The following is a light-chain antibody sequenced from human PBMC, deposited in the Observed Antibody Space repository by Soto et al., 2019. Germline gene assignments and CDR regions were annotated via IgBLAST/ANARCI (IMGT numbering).Light chain of an antibody. V-gene: IGKV3-20*01. Sequence: EIVLTQSPGTLSFSPGERATLSCRARQHVYSNSLAWYQQRPGQAPRLLVYAASNRATGIPDRFSGSGSGTDFTLTISILEPEDFAVYYCQQYGLSPFTFGPGTKVDIK. J-gene: IGKJ3*01. CDR3: QQYGLSPFT. CDR1: QHVYSNS. CDR2: AAS.